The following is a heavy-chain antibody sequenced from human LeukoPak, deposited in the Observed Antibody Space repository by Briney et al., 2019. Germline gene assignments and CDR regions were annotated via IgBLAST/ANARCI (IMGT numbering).Heavy chain of an antibody. Sequence: SETLSLTCSVSCGSVSSYYWSWIRQPAGKGLEWIGRIYPSGTTHYNPSLESRATMSVDTSKNQFSLKLTSVTAADTAVYYCADDFGDWGQGTLVTVSS. CDR2: IYPSGTT. J-gene: IGHJ4*02. D-gene: IGHD4-17*01. V-gene: IGHV4-4*07. CDR1: CGSVSSYY. CDR3: ADDFGD.